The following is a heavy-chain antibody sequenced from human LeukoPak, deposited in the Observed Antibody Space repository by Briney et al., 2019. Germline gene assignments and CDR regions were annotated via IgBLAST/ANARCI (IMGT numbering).Heavy chain of an antibody. D-gene: IGHD6-13*01. Sequence: PSETLSLTCTVSGGSISNYYWSWIRQPAGKGLEWIGRIYTSGSTNYNPSLKSRVTMSVDTSKNQFSLNLSSVTAADTAVYYCARETRQQPVDYWGQGTLVTVSS. CDR3: ARETRQQPVDY. J-gene: IGHJ4*02. CDR2: IYTSGST. V-gene: IGHV4-4*07. CDR1: GGSISNYY.